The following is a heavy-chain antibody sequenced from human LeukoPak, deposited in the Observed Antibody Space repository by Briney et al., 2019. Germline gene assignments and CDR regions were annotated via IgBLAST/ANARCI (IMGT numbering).Heavy chain of an antibody. Sequence: SETLSLTCTVSGGSISSYYWSWIRQPPGKGLEWIGYIYYSGSTNYNPSLKSRVTISVDTSKNQFSLKLSSVTAADTAVYYCARSRYSSGWYEWDYWGQGTLVTVSS. J-gene: IGHJ4*02. V-gene: IGHV4-59*01. CDR2: IYYSGST. CDR1: GGSISSYY. CDR3: ARSRYSSGWYEWDY. D-gene: IGHD6-19*01.